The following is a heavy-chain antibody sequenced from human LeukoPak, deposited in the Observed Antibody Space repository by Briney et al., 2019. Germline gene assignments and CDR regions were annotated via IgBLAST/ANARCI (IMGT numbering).Heavy chain of an antibody. CDR2: MNPNSGNT. CDR1: GYTFTGYY. V-gene: IGHV1-8*02. CDR3: ARGITDYYDSSGYYYGYFDY. J-gene: IGHJ4*02. Sequence: ASVKVSCKASGYTFTGYYMHWVRQAPGQGLEWMGWMNPNSGNTGYAQKFQGRVTMTRNTSISTAYMELSSLRSEDTAVYYCARGITDYYDSSGYYYGYFDYWGQGTLVTVSS. D-gene: IGHD3-22*01.